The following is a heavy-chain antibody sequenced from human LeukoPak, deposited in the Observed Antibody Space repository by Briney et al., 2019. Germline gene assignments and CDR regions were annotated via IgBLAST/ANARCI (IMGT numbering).Heavy chain of an antibody. V-gene: IGHV1-18*01. CDR1: GYTFTSYD. CDR2: ISAYNGNT. D-gene: IGHD3-22*01. CDR3: ASTPRIVVVGDAFDI. J-gene: IGHJ3*02. Sequence: GASVKVSCKASGYTFTSYDISWVRQAPGQGLEWMGWISAYNGNTNYAQKLQGRATMTTDTSTSTAYMELRSLRSDDTAVYYCASTPRIVVVGDAFDIWGQGTMVTVSS.